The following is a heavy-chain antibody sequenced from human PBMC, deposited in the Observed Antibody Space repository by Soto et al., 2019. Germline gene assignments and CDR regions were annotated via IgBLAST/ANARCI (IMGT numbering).Heavy chain of an antibody. Sequence: EVQVVEWGGGLEQPGRSLRLSCAASGFSFDDYAMHWVRQAPGKGLEWVSCISWNSGNIAYSDSVKGRFTISRDHAKNSLSLQMNRLRAEDTALYYCTKGRSTSCFSPLDHWGQGTLVTVSS. CDR1: GFSFDDYA. D-gene: IGHD2-2*01. V-gene: IGHV3-9*01. J-gene: IGHJ4*02. CDR3: TKGRSTSCFSPLDH. CDR2: ISWNSGNI.